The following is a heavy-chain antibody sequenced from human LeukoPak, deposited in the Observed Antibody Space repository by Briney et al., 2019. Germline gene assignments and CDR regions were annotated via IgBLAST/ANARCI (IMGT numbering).Heavy chain of an antibody. CDR1: GFTFSSYG. Sequence: GGSLRLSCAASGFTFSSYGMHWVRQAPGKGLEWVAVIWYDGSNKYYADSVKGRFTISRDNSKNTLYLQMNSLRAEDTAVYYCARDMHSSSSMDYWGQGTLVTVSS. J-gene: IGHJ4*02. D-gene: IGHD6-6*01. V-gene: IGHV3-33*01. CDR3: ARDMHSSSSMDY. CDR2: IWYDGSNK.